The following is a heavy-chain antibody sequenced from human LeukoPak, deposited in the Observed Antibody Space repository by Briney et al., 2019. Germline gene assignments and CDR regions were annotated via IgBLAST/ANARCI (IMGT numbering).Heavy chain of an antibody. D-gene: IGHD6-19*01. CDR1: GYTFTSYY. Sequence: ASVKVSCKASGYTFTSYYMHWVRQAPGQGLEWMGRINPNSGGTNYAQKFQGRVTMTRDTSISTAYMELSRLRSDDTAVYYCARARARVAGTSEHDYWGQGTLVTVSS. V-gene: IGHV1-2*06. J-gene: IGHJ4*02. CDR3: ARARARVAGTSEHDY. CDR2: INPNSGGT.